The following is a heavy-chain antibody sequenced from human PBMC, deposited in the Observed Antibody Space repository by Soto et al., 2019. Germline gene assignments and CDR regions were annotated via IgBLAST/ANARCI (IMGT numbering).Heavy chain of an antibody. V-gene: IGHV1-69*13. CDR1: GGTFSNYA. J-gene: IGHJ3*02. CDR3: AREFPSSRNAFDI. CDR2: IIPIFGTA. Sequence: PVKVSCKASGGTFSNYAISWVRQAPGQGLEWMGGIIPIFGTANYAQKFRGRVTITADESTSTAYMELSSLRSEDTAVYYCAREFPSSRNAFDIWGQGTMVTVSS.